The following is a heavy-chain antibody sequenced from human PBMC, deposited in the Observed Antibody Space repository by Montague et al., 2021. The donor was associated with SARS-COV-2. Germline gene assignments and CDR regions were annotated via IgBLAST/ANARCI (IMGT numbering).Heavy chain of an antibody. CDR1: GFTFSSYS. V-gene: IGHV3-21*01. CDR2: IRSSSSYI. CDR3: ARSTYYYDSSGSYYFDY. Sequence: SLRLSCAASGFTFSSYSMNWVRQAPGKGLEWVSSIRSSSSYINNENSVKGRSTISRDNAKNSLYLQMNSLRAEDTAVYYCARSTYYYDSSGSYYFDYWGQGTLVTVSS. J-gene: IGHJ4*02. D-gene: IGHD3-22*01.